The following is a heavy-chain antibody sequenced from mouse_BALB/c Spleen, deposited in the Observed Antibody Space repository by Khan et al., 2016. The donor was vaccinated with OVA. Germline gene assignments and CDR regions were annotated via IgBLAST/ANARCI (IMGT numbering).Heavy chain of an antibody. V-gene: IGHV1S137*01. J-gene: IGHJ3*01. CDR3: ARRGVRSEFAY. CDR2: ISTYFGDV. Sequence: QVQLQQSGAELVRPGVSVKISCKGSGYTFIDYSMHWVKQSHGKSLEWIGVISTYFGDVTYNQKFKGKATLTADKSSSTSYMELASLTSEDSAIYYCARRGVRSEFAYWGQGTLVTVSA. CDR1: GYTFIDYS.